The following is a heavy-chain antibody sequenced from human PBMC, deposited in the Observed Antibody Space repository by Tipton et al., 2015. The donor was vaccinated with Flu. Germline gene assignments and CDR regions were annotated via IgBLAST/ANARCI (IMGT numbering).Heavy chain of an antibody. J-gene: IGHJ5*02. CDR3: ARRDYSNYVSDPKNWFDP. Sequence: LRLSCNVSGGSISSSSDYWGWIRQPPGKGLEWIGTIYSSGSTYFNPSLRSRVTISVDTSKNQFSLKVFSVTAADTAVYYCARRDYSNYVSDPKNWFDPWGQGTLVTVSS. D-gene: IGHD4-11*01. V-gene: IGHV4-39*01. CDR1: GGSISSSSDY. CDR2: IYSSGST.